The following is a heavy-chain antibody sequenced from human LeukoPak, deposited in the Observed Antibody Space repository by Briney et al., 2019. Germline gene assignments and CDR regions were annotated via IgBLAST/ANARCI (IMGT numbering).Heavy chain of an antibody. J-gene: IGHJ4*02. CDR2: INPNSGGT. Sequence: ASVNVSCKASGYTFTGYYMHWVRQAPGQGLEWMGRINPNSGGTNYAQKFQGRVTMTRDTSISTAYMELSRLRSDDTAVYYCARAEYYDFWSGYSRGSFDYWGQGTLVTVSS. D-gene: IGHD3-3*01. V-gene: IGHV1-2*06. CDR3: ARAEYYDFWSGYSRGSFDY. CDR1: GYTFTGYY.